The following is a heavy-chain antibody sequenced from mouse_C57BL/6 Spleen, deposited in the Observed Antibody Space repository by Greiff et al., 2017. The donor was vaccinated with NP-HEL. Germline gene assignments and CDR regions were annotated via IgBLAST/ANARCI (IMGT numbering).Heavy chain of an antibody. CDR2: IISGSSTI. V-gene: IGHV5-17*01. CDR1: GSTFSDSG. D-gene: IGHD4-1*01. J-gene: IGHJ2*01. CDR3: ATGTGFDY. Sequence: EVKRVELWGGLVKHGGSLNLPSAVFGSTFSDSGMHWVRQALEKGWEWVAYIISGSSTIYHAHTVKGRFTISRDNAKNTLFLQMTSLGSEDTAMYYCATGTGFDYWGQGTTLTVSS.